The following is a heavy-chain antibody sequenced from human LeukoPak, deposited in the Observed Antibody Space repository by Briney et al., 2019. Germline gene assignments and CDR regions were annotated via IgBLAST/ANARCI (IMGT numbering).Heavy chain of an antibody. D-gene: IGHD5-18*01. CDR1: GFTFSSYW. Sequence: GGSLRLSCAASGFTFSSYWMHWVRQAPGKGLVWVSRINSDGSSTSYADSVKGRFAISRDNAKNTLYLQMNSLRAEDTAVYYCASSGYSYGDFDYWGQGTLVTVSS. V-gene: IGHV3-74*01. CDR2: INSDGSST. J-gene: IGHJ4*02. CDR3: ASSGYSYGDFDY.